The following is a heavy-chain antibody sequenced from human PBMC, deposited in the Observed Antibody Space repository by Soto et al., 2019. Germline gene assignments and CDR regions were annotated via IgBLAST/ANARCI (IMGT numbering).Heavy chain of an antibody. J-gene: IGHJ4*02. D-gene: IGHD3-3*01. V-gene: IGHV3-21*04. Sequence: VGSLRLSCVASGFSFSTSDMTWVRQAPGKGLEYVSSINYSGRYMFYAGPLKGRFTISRDNAKNSLYLQMHSLRAEDTAVYYCARKSSSGMSGSDFFDYWGQGTLVTVSS. CDR3: ARKSSSGMSGSDFFDY. CDR2: INYSGRYM. CDR1: GFSFSTSD.